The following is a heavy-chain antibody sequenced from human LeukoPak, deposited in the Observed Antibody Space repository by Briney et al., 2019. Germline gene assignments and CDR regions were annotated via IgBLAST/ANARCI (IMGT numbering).Heavy chain of an antibody. CDR2: ISYDGSNK. Sequence: GGSLRLSCAASGFIFRSYSMNWVRQAPGKGLEWVAVISYDGSNKYYADSVKGRFTISRDNSKNTLYLQMNSLRAEDTAVYYCARSRNYADREGTDYWGQGTLVTVSS. CDR3: ARSRNYADREGTDY. D-gene: IGHD4-11*01. CDR1: GFIFRSYS. J-gene: IGHJ4*02. V-gene: IGHV3-30*03.